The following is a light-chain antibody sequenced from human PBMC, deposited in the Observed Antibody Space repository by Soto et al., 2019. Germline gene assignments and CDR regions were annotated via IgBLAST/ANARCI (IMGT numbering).Light chain of an antibody. Sequence: EILMTQSPATLSVSPGERATLSCRASQSVGSNLAWYQQKPGQAPRLLIYDASTRATGVPARFSGSGSGTEFTLTISSLHSEDFAFYFCQQYSDWPLFGPGTKVDI. J-gene: IGKJ3*01. CDR2: DAS. CDR3: QQYSDWPL. CDR1: QSVGSN. V-gene: IGKV3-15*01.